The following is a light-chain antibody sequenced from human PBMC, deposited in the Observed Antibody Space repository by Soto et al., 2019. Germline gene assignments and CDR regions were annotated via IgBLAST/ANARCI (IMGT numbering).Light chain of an antibody. CDR2: GVS. J-gene: IGLJ3*02. Sequence: QSALTQPASVSGSPGQSITISCTGTSSDVGADNYVSWYQQHPGKAPKLMIYGVSNRPSGIPNRFSGSKSGNTASLTISGLQAEDEADYYCNSYTTTRTVVFGGGTKLTVL. CDR1: SSDVGADNY. CDR3: NSYTTTRTVV. V-gene: IGLV2-14*01.